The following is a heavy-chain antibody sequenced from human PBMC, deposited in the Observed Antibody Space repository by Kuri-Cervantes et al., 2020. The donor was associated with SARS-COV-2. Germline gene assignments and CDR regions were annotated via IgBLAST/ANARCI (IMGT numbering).Heavy chain of an antibody. J-gene: IGHJ1*01. CDR3: AKDCGSLAIFGVVLQYFQH. D-gene: IGHD3-3*01. CDR1: GFTFSSYA. Sequence: GESLKISCAASGFTFSSYAMHWVRQAPGKGLEWVAVISYDGSNKYYADSVKGRFTISRDNSKNTLYLQMNSLRAEDTAVYYCAKDCGSLAIFGVVLQYFQHWGQGTLVTVSS. V-gene: IGHV3-30-3*01. CDR2: ISYDGSNK.